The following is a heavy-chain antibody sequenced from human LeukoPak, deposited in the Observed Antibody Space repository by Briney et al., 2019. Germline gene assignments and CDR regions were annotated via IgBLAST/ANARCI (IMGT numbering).Heavy chain of an antibody. CDR3: ARGGPRIAARPYYFDY. Sequence: PGGSLRFSCAASGFTFSKFTMNWVRQAPGKGLEWVSAIYGSGGSEYADSVKGRFTISRDNSKNTVYLQMNSLRAEDTAVYYCARGGPRIAARPYYFDYWGQGTLVTVSS. CDR2: IYGSGGSE. CDR1: GFTFSKFT. V-gene: IGHV3-23*01. D-gene: IGHD6-6*01. J-gene: IGHJ4*02.